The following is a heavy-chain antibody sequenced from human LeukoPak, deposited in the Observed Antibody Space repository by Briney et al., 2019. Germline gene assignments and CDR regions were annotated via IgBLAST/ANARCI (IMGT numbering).Heavy chain of an antibody. V-gene: IGHV3-30*02. CDR3: VRWSGTYPLYYLDY. J-gene: IGHJ4*02. Sequence: GGSLRLSCAASGLTPSRCGMSWVRQAPGKGLECVASIRHDGGDKYYSESVKGRFTISKDNTKNTLFLYMNSLRPEDTAMYYCVRWSGTYPLYYLDYWGQGTLVTVSS. D-gene: IGHD1-26*01. CDR1: GLTPSRCG. CDR2: IRHDGGDK.